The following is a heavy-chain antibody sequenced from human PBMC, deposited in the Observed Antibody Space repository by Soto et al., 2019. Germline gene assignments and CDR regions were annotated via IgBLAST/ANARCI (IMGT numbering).Heavy chain of an antibody. CDR1: GYTFTSYY. CDR3: ATMGYCSSTSCYSVDY. V-gene: IGHV1-24*01. J-gene: IGHJ4*02. CDR2: FDPGGGKT. Sequence: ASVKVSCKASGYTFTSYYMHCVRQAPGQGLEWMGVFDPGGGKTIYAQKFQGRVTMTEDTSTDTAYMELSSLRSEDTAVYYCATMGYCSSTSCYSVDYWGQGTLVTVSS. D-gene: IGHD2-2*01.